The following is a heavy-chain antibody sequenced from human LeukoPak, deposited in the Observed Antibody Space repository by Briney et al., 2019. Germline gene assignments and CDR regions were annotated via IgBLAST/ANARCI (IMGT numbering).Heavy chain of an antibody. J-gene: IGHJ4*02. D-gene: IGHD3-22*01. CDR2: IYYSGST. Sequence: PSETLSLTCTASGGSISSYYWSWIRQPPGKGLEWIGYIYYSGSTNYNPSLKSRVTISVDTSKNQFSLKLSSVTAADTAVYYCARDHDSSGYLDYWGQGTLVTVSS. CDR3: ARDHDSSGYLDY. CDR1: GGSISSYY. V-gene: IGHV4-59*01.